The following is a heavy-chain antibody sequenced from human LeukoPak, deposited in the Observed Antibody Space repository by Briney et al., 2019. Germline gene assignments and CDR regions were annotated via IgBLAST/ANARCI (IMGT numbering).Heavy chain of an antibody. CDR2: ISSIGTTI. V-gene: IGHV3-48*03. D-gene: IGHD2-2*01. Sequence: GGALRLSCAASGFTFSNYEMNWVRQAPGKGLEWVAYISSIGTTIYYADAVPGRFSVSRNNPQNSLSLQMTSMRAEDTAVYYCARFSSTRNFDYWGPGTLVTVSS. J-gene: IGHJ4*02. CDR3: ARFSSTRNFDY. CDR1: GFTFSNYE.